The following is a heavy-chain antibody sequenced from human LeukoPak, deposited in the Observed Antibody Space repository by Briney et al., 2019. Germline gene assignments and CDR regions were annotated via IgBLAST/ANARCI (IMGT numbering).Heavy chain of an antibody. D-gene: IGHD6-13*01. CDR2: INHSGST. CDR3: ARVFHSSSFDY. V-gene: IGHV4-39*07. Sequence: SETLSLTCTVSGGSISSSSYYWGWIRQPPGKGLEWIGEINHSGSTNYNPSLKSRVTISVDTSKNQFSLKLSSVTAADTAVYYCARVFHSSSFDYWGQGTLVTVSS. J-gene: IGHJ4*02. CDR1: GGSISSSSYY.